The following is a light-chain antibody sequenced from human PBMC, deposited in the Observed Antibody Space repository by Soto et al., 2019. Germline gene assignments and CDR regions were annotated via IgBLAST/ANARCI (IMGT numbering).Light chain of an antibody. CDR2: GAS. Sequence: EIVLTQSPAILSASPGERATLSCGASQTVSDNLAWYQQKPGQSPRLLIYGASTRATDIPVRFSGSGSGTEFTLTISSLQSEDFAVYYCQQYNIWPPLYTFGQGTKL. CDR1: QTVSDN. V-gene: IGKV3-15*01. CDR3: QQYNIWPPLYT. J-gene: IGKJ2*01.